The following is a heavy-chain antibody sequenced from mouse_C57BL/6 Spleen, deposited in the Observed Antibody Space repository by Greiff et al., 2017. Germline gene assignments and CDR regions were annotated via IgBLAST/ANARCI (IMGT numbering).Heavy chain of an antibody. CDR2: IDPETGGT. Sequence: VQLQQSGAELVRPGASVTLSCKASGYTFTDYEMHWVKQTPVHGLEWIGAIDPETGGTAYNQKFKGKAILTAEKSSSTAYMEIRSLTSEYSAVYYCTGSYYDDDARAWLAYWGQGTLVTVSA. V-gene: IGHV1-15*01. D-gene: IGHD2-4*01. CDR1: GYTFTDYE. CDR3: TGSYYDDDARAWLAY. J-gene: IGHJ3*01.